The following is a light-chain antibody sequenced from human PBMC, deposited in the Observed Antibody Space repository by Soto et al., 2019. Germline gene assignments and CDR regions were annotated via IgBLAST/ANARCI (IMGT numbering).Light chain of an antibody. V-gene: IGLV1-44*01. CDR3: AGWDDSLNGVV. CDR1: NSNIGSNT. Sequence: QSVVTQPPSASGTPGQRVTIPCSGSNSNIGSNTVNWYQQLPGAAPKLLIYSNNQRPSGVPDRLSGSKSGTSASLAITGLQSEDEADYYCAGWDDSLNGVVFGGGTKLTVL. CDR2: SNN. J-gene: IGLJ2*01.